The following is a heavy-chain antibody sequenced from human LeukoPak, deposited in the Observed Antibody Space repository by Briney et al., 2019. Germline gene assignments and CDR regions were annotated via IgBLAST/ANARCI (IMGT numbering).Heavy chain of an antibody. Sequence: PSETLSLTCAVYGGSFSGYYWSWIRQPPGKGLEWIGEINHSGSTNYNPSLKSRVTISVDTSKNQFSLKLSSVTAADTAVYYCARAHYTFPQYGGFDYWGQGTLVTVSS. J-gene: IGHJ4*02. CDR1: GGSFSGYY. CDR2: INHSGST. D-gene: IGHD3-3*01. CDR3: ARAHYTFPQYGGFDY. V-gene: IGHV4-34*01.